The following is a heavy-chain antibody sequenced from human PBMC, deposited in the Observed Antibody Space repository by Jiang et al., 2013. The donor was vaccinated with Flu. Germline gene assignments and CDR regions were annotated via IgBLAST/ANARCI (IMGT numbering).Heavy chain of an antibody. CDR3: AVPQDYYDSSGYYY. D-gene: IGHD3-22*01. J-gene: IGHJ4*02. Sequence: FTISRDNAKNSLYLQMNSLRDEDTAVYYCAVPQDYYDSSGYYYWGQGTLVTVSS. V-gene: IGHV3-48*02.